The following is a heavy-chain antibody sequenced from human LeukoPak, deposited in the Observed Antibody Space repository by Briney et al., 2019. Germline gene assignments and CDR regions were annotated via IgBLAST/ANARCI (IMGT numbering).Heavy chain of an antibody. J-gene: IGHJ4*02. CDR2: IYTSGST. V-gene: IGHV4-4*09. D-gene: IGHD5-24*01. Sequence: SETLSLTCTVSGGSISSYYWSWMRQPPGKGLEWIGYIYTSGSTNYNPSLKSRVTISVDTSKNQFSLKLSSVTAADTAVYYCASHSRDGYIDYWGQGTLVTVSS. CDR1: GGSISSYY. CDR3: ASHSRDGYIDY.